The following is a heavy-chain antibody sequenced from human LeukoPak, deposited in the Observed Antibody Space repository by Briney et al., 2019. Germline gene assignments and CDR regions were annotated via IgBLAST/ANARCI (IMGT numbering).Heavy chain of an antibody. Sequence: APVKVSCKASGYTFTSYYMHWVRQAPGQGLEWMGLINPSGSSTSYAQKFQGRLSLTRDMSTSTDYMELSSLRSEDTAVYYCARDNSVGDTAWWFDPWGQGTLVTVSS. J-gene: IGHJ5*02. V-gene: IGHV1-46*01. CDR2: INPSGSST. D-gene: IGHD1-26*01. CDR3: ARDNSVGDTAWWFDP. CDR1: GYTFTSYY.